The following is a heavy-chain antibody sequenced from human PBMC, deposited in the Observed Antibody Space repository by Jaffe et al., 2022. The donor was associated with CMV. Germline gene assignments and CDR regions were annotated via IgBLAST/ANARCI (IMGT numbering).Heavy chain of an antibody. D-gene: IGHD6-19*01. CDR3: ARDRGAVAGPPTFDY. V-gene: IGHV1-2*02. CDR2: INPNSGGT. CDR1: GYTFTGYY. Sequence: QVQLVQSGAEVKKPGASVKVSCKASGYTFTGYYMHWVRQAPGQGLEWMGWINPNSGGTNYAQKFQGRVTMTRDTSISTAYMELSRLRSDDTAVYYCARDRGAVAGPPTFDYWGQGTLVTVSS. J-gene: IGHJ4*02.